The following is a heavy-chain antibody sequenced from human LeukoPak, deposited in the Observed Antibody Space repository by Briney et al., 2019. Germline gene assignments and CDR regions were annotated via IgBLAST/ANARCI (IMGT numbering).Heavy chain of an antibody. J-gene: IGHJ4*02. CDR3: ARDPSETAAAD. Sequence: SGGSLRLSCAASGFTFSSYSMNWVRQAPGKGLEWVSSISSSSSYIYYADSVKGRFTISRDNAKNSLYLQMNSLRAEDTAVYYCARDPSETAAADWGQGTLVTVSS. CDR2: ISSSSSYI. D-gene: IGHD6-13*01. V-gene: IGHV3-21*01. CDR1: GFTFSSYS.